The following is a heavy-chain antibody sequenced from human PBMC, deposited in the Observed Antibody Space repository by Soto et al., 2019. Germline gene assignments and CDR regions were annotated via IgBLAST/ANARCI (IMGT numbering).Heavy chain of an antibody. V-gene: IGHV4-30-2*01. CDR3: ARAHYGPSGYYFDS. Sequence: SETLTLTCTVSGDSISSCGYSWSWFRQPPQKGLEWIGYIYHTGSTSYSPSLKSRVTISVDKSKNQFSLILNSVTAADTAIYYCARAHYGPSGYYFDSWGQGPLVT. CDR1: GDSISSCGYS. CDR2: IYHTGST. J-gene: IGHJ4*02. D-gene: IGHD3-22*01.